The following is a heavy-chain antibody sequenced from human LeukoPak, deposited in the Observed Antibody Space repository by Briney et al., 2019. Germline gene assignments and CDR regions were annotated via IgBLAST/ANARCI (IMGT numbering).Heavy chain of an antibody. CDR1: GFTFSSYG. J-gene: IGHJ4*02. CDR2: IRYDGSNK. CDR3: ARGFHLGWLASFDY. D-gene: IGHD6-19*01. V-gene: IGHV3-30*02. Sequence: PGGSLRLSCAASGFTFSSYGMHWVRQAPGKGLEWVAFIRYDGSNKYYADSVKGRFTISRDNSKNTLYLQMNSLRAEDTAVYYCARGFHLGWLASFDYWGQGTLVTVSS.